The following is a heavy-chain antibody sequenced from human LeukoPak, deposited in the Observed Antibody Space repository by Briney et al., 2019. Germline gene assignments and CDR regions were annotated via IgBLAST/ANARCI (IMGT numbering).Heavy chain of an antibody. J-gene: IGHJ4*02. CDR3: ASGSSSWYREFLLDY. CDR1: GFTFSSYA. D-gene: IGHD6-13*01. Sequence: GGSLRLSCAASGFTFSSYAMHWVRQAPGKGLEWVAVISYDGSNKYYADSVKGRFTISRDNSKNTLYLQMNSLRAEDTAVYYCASGSSSWYREFLLDYRGQGTLVTVSS. V-gene: IGHV3-30-3*01. CDR2: ISYDGSNK.